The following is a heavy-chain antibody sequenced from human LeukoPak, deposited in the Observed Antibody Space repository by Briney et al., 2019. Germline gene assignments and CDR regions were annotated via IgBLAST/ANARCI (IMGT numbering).Heavy chain of an antibody. CDR2: IWYDGSNK. CDR1: GFTFSNYG. D-gene: IGHD6-13*01. Sequence: GGSLRLSCAASGFTFSNYGMHWVRQAPGKGLEWVAVIWYDGSNKYYADSVKGRFTISRDNSKNTLYLQMNSLRAEDTAVYYCARGAYSRYFDYWGQGTLLTVSS. V-gene: IGHV3-33*01. CDR3: ARGAYSRYFDY. J-gene: IGHJ4*02.